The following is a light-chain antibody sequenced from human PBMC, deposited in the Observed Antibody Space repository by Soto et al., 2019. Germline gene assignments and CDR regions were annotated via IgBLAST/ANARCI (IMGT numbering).Light chain of an antibody. Sequence: DIVLTQSPGTLSLSPGERATLSCRASQSVSSNYLAWYQHRPGQAPRLLIYGASSRATGIPDRFSGSGSGTDFTLTINRMEPEDFAVYYCQQYASSPALTFGGGTKVDIK. CDR2: GAS. V-gene: IGKV3-20*01. J-gene: IGKJ4*01. CDR3: QQYASSPALT. CDR1: QSVSSNY.